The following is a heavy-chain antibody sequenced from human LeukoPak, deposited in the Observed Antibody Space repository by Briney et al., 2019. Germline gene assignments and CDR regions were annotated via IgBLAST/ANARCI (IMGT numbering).Heavy chain of an antibody. CDR3: AGFTFFRGVITFDY. D-gene: IGHD3-10*01. J-gene: IGHJ4*02. CDR1: GYSLSSGYY. CDR2: VDHSGGT. V-gene: IGHV4-38-2*02. Sequence: PSETLSLTCTVSGYSLSSGYYWGWLRQPPGKGLEWIGSVDHSGGTYYNPSLRSRVSISVDTSKNQFSLKLSSVTAADTAVYSCAGFTFFRGVITFDYWGQGTLVTVSS.